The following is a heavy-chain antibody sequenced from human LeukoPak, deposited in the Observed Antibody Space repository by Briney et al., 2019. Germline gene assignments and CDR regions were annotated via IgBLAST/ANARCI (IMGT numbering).Heavy chain of an antibody. D-gene: IGHD3-3*01. J-gene: IGHJ5*02. Sequence: ASVKVSCKASGYIFSDYYMHWVRQAPGQGLEWLGWINPKSGAADYAQQFRGRVTMTRDTSINTDYMEMKRVTSDDTAVYYCAKNDLYDFWSGPEGGWFDPWGQGTLVTVSS. CDR3: AKNDLYDFWSGPEGGWFDP. V-gene: IGHV1-2*02. CDR2: INPKSGAA. CDR1: GYIFSDYY.